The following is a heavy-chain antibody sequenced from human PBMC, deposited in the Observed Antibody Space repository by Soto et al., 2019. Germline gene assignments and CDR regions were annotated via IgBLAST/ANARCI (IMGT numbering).Heavy chain of an antibody. V-gene: IGHV3-23*01. CDR2: ISGSGGST. D-gene: IGHD6-13*01. J-gene: IGHJ2*01. CDR3: RRRHTRVQHGLGFLLNRSSDL. Sequence: PGKGLEWVSGISGSGGSTYYADSVTGRFTISRENSKNTLYLQMNSLRAEDTFFFSSRRRHTRVQHGLGFLLNRSSDL.